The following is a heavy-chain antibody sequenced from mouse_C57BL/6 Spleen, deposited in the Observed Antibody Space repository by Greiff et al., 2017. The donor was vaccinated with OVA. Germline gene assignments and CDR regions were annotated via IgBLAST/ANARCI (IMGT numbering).Heavy chain of an antibody. V-gene: IGHV1-82*01. CDR2: IYPGDGDT. CDR1: GYAFSSSW. J-gene: IGHJ4*01. D-gene: IGHD2-1*01. CDR3: ARHPLYYGNHDYAMDY. Sequence: QVQLQQSGPELVKPGASVKISCKASGYAFSSSWMNWVKQRPGKGLEWIGRIYPGDGDTNYNGKFKGKATLTADKSSSTAYMQLSSLTSEDSAVYFCARHPLYYGNHDYAMDYWGQGTSVTVSS.